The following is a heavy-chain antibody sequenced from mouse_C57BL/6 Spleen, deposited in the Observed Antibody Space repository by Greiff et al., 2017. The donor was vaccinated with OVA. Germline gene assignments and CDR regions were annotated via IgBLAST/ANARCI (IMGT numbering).Heavy chain of an antibody. Sequence: QVQLKQSGAELVKPGASVKISCKASGYAFSSYWMNWVKQRPGMGLEWIGQIYPGDADTIDNGKFKGKATLTADKASSTAYMQISSLTSEDSGVYFCARPYGYDGFYAMGFWGQGTSVSVSS. J-gene: IGHJ4*01. CDR1: GYAFSSYW. D-gene: IGHD2-2*01. CDR2: IYPGDADT. CDR3: ARPYGYDGFYAMGF. V-gene: IGHV1-80*01.